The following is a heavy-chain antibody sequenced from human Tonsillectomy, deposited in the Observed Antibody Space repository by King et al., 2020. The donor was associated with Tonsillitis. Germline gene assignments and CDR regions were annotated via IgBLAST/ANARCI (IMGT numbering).Heavy chain of an antibody. D-gene: IGHD2-2*01. CDR2: IYNSGST. Sequence: QLQESGPGLVKPSETLSLTCTVSGGSISSYYWSWIRQPAGKGLEWIGRIYNSGSTEYNPSLKSRVTLSVDTSKNQFSLKLNSVTAADTAVYYCARIWGYCSSSSCYEVGCYFDYWGQGTLVTVSS. V-gene: IGHV4-4*07. J-gene: IGHJ4*02. CDR1: GGSISSYY. CDR3: ARIWGYCSSSSCYEVGCYFDY.